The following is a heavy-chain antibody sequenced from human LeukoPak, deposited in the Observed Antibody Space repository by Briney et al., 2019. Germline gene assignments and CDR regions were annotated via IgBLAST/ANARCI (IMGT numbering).Heavy chain of an antibody. V-gene: IGHV3-64D*09. Sequence: GAPLRLFWSASGFTFSSYAMHWVRQAPGKGLEYVSAISSNGGSTYYVDAAKGRFTISRDNSKNTLYLQMSSLRAEDTAVYYCVKARGIQLWLPGDYWGQGTLVTVSS. CDR3: VKARGIQLWLPGDY. D-gene: IGHD5-18*01. CDR1: GFTFSSYA. J-gene: IGHJ4*02. CDR2: ISSNGGST.